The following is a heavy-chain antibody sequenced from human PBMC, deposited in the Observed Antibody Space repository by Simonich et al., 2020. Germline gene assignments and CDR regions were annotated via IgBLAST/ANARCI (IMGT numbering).Heavy chain of an antibody. Sequence: QVQLVQSGAEVKKPGASVKVSCKASGYTFTGYYMHWVRQAPGQGLERMGWTNPNSGCNTYAQKFQGRVTMTRDTSISTAYMELSRLRSDDTAVYYCARSHIAAAGTGYFQHWGQGTLVTVSS. CDR3: ARSHIAAAGTGYFQH. CDR2: TNPNSGCN. CDR1: GYTFTGYY. V-gene: IGHV1-2*02. D-gene: IGHD6-13*01. J-gene: IGHJ1*01.